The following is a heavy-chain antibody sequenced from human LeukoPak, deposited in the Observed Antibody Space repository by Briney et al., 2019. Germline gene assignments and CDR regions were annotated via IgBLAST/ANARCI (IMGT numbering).Heavy chain of an antibody. D-gene: IGHD5-24*01. CDR1: GFTFTNYA. CDR3: ARDLDDYNGLPPFFQH. J-gene: IGHJ1*01. CDR2: ISGGGTTT. Sequence: GGSLRLSCAASGFTFTNYAMSWVRQAPGKGLEWVSAISGGGTTTYSADSVKGRFTISRDNSKNTLYLQMTSLRAEDTAVYYCARDLDDYNGLPPFFQHWGQGTLVTVSS. V-gene: IGHV3-23*01.